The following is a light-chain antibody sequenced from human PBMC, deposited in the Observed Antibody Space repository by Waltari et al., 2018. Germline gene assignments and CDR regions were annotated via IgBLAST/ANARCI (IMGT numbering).Light chain of an antibody. CDR2: ENR. V-gene: IGLV1-51*02. CDR1: SSNIGHSH. Sequence: QSVLTQPPSVSAAPGQTVTISCSGSSSNIGHSHVSWYQQHPGTAPKLLIYENRKQPSGIPYRFSGSTCGTSATLGITGLQTGDEADYYCATWDTSLSLGGVFGGGTRLTVL. J-gene: IGLJ3*02. CDR3: ATWDTSLSLGGV.